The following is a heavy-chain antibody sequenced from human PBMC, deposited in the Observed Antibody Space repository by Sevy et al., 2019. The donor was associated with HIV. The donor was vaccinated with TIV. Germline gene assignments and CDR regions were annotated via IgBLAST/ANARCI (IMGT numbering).Heavy chain of an antibody. CDR3: AKGFCSGERCPTDYYYYGLDV. CDR2: IGGSCRYT. Sequence: GGSLRLSCAASGFTFSSYAMTWVRQAPGKGLEWVSSIGGSCRYTYSADSVTGRLIISRDNSKNTLYLQMNSLRAEDTAIYYCAKGFCSGERCPTDYYYYGLDVWGQGTTVTVSS. J-gene: IGHJ6*02. D-gene: IGHD2-15*01. V-gene: IGHV3-23*01. CDR1: GFTFSSYA.